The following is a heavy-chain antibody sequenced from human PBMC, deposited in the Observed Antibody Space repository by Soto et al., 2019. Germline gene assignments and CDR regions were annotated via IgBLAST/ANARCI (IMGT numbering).Heavy chain of an antibody. CDR3: AREYCSGGSCRPDDFDI. CDR2: IWYDGSNK. CDR1: GFTFSSYG. Sequence: QVQLVESGGGVVQPGRSLRLSCAASGFTFSSYGMHWVRQAPGKGLEWVAVIWYDGSNKYYADSVKGRFTISRDNSKNTLYLQMNSLRAEDTAVYYCAREYCSGGSCRPDDFDIWGQGTMVTVSS. D-gene: IGHD2-15*01. V-gene: IGHV3-33*01. J-gene: IGHJ3*02.